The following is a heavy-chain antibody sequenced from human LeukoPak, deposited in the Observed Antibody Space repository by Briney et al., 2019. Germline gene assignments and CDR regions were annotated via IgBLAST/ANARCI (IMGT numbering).Heavy chain of an antibody. CDR2: IRYDGSNK. V-gene: IGHV3-30*02. Sequence: PGRSLRLSCAASGFTFSSYGMHWVRQAPGKGLEWVAFIRYDGSNKCYADSVKGRFTISRDNSKNTLYLQMNSLRAEDTAVYYCAKAGYYDSSGYLYYYYYMDVWGKGTTVTVSS. CDR3: AKAGYYDSSGYLYYYYYMDV. J-gene: IGHJ6*03. D-gene: IGHD3-22*01. CDR1: GFTFSSYG.